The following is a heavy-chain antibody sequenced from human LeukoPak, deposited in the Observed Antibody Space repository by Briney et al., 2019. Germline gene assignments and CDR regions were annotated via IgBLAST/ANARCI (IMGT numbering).Heavy chain of an antibody. D-gene: IGHD3-10*01. CDR3: ARITMVRGVIITGTTGSYYFDY. J-gene: IGHJ4*02. CDR2: IYFGGST. CDR1: GGSISSSSYY. V-gene: IGHV4-39*01. Sequence: PETLSLTCTVSGGSISSSSYYWSWIRQPPGKGLERIGRIYFGGSTYYNPSLKSRVTISVDASKNQFSLKLSSVTAADTAVYYCARITMVRGVIITGTTGSYYFDYWGQGTLLTVSS.